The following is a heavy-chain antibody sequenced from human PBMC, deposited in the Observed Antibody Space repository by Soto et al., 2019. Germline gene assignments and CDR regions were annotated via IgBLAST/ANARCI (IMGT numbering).Heavy chain of an antibody. CDR3: ARIYCSGGSCYHNAFDI. Sequence: PSETLSLTCTVSGGSICSYDWSWIRKPPGKGLEWIGYIYYSGSTNYNPSLKSRVTISVDTSKNQFSLKLSSVTAADTAVYYCARIYCSGGSCYHNAFDIWGQGTMVTVSS. D-gene: IGHD2-15*01. CDR1: GGSICSYD. V-gene: IGHV4-59*12. CDR2: IYYSGST. J-gene: IGHJ3*02.